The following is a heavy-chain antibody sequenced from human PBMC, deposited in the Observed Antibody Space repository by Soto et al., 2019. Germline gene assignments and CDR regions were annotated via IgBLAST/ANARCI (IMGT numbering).Heavy chain of an antibody. CDR2: INPNSGGT. D-gene: IGHD5-18*01. V-gene: IGHV1-2*04. CDR3: ARAEVYSYGYLHYYFDY. CDR1: GYTFTGYY. Sequence: ASVKVSCKASGYTFTGYYMHWVRQAPGQGLEWMGWINPNSGGTNYAQKFQGWVTMTRDTSISTAYMGLSRLRSDDTAVYYCARAEVYSYGYLHYYFDYWGQGTLVTVSS. J-gene: IGHJ4*02.